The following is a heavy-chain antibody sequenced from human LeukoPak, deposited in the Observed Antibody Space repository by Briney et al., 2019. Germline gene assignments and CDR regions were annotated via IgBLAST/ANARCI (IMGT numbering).Heavy chain of an antibody. D-gene: IGHD4-11*01. V-gene: IGHV4-39*07. CDR3: ARVDDYSNIDY. CDR2: IYHSGST. Sequence: SETLSLTCTVSGGSISSSSYYWGWIRQPPGKGLEWIGSIYHSGSTYYNPSLKSRVTISVDTSKNQFSLKLSSVTAADTAVYYCARVDDYSNIDYWGQGTLVTVSS. J-gene: IGHJ4*02. CDR1: GGSISSSSYY.